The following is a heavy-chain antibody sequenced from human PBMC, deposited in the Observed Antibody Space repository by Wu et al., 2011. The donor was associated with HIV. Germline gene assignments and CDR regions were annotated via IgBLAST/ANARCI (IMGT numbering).Heavy chain of an antibody. CDR3: ARDLGGDEDH. CDR2: IIPILGTV. J-gene: IGHJ4*02. V-gene: IGHV1-69*06. Sequence: CKAFWRRPSSTYGISWVRQAPWTRALSGWEGIIPILGTVKYAQKFQGRVTITADKSTSTAYMELSSLRSEDTAIYYCARDLGGDEDHWGQGTLVTVSS. D-gene: IGHD2-21*01. CDR1: RRPSSTYG.